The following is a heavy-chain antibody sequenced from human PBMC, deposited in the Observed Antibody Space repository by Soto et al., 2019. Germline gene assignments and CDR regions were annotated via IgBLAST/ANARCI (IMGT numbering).Heavy chain of an antibody. J-gene: IGHJ4*02. Sequence: PGGSLRLSCAASGFTFSSYSMNWVRQAPGKGLEWVSSISSSSRYIYYADSVKGRFTISRDNAKNSLYLQMNSLRAEDTAVYYCARDNYGGYGLNDYWGQGTLVTVSS. CDR1: GFTFSSYS. CDR3: ARDNYGGYGLNDY. V-gene: IGHV3-21*01. CDR2: ISSSSRYI. D-gene: IGHD5-12*01.